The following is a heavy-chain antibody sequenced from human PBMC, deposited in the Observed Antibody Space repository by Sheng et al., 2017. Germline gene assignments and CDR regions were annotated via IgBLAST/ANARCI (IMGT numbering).Heavy chain of an antibody. CDR3: AKDEERWLHPAGDAFDI. CDR1: GFTFSSYA. V-gene: IGHV3-23*01. J-gene: IGHJ3*02. CDR2: ISGSGGST. D-gene: IGHD5-12*01. Sequence: EVQLLESGGGLVQPGGSLRLSCAASGFTFSSYAMSWVRQAPGKGLEWVSAISGSGGSTYYADSVKGRFTISRDNSKNTLYLQMNSLRAEDTAVYYCAKDEERWLHPAGDAFDIWGQGTMVTVSS.